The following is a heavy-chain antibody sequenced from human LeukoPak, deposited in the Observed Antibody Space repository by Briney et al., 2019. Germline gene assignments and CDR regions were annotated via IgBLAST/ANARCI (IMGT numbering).Heavy chain of an antibody. CDR2: IIPIFGTA. V-gene: IGHV1-69*13. CDR3: ARVKADIAAAGTGIRYYYYYMDV. Sequence: GASVKVSCKASGGTFSSYAISWVRQAPGQGLEWMGGIIPIFGTANYAQKFQGRVTITADESTSTAYMELSSLRSEDTAVYYCARVKADIAAAGTGIRYYYYYMDVWGKGTTVTVSS. J-gene: IGHJ6*03. D-gene: IGHD6-13*01. CDR1: GGTFSSYA.